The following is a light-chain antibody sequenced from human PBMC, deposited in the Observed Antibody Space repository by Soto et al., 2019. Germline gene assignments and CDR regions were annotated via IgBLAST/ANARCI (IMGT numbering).Light chain of an antibody. CDR2: EVS. CDR3: NSYTNNNTFV. Sequence: QSALTQPASVSGSPRQSITISCTGTSSDVGGYNYVSWFQQHPGKAPKLMIYEVSNRPSGVSNRFSGSRSGNTASLTISGLQSEDEAEYYCNSYTNNNTFVFGTGTKVTVL. CDR1: SSDVGGYNY. V-gene: IGLV2-14*01. J-gene: IGLJ1*01.